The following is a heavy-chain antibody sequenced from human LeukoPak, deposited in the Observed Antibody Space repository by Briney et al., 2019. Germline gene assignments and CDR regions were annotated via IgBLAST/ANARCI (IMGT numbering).Heavy chain of an antibody. Sequence: GGSLRLSCAASGFTFSNYAMSWVRQAPGKGLEWVSAIRSDRVTTYGADSVKGRFTISRDNSKSTLYLEMKSLRADDTAVYYCARVQLSAEGGELDPWGQGTLVTVSS. J-gene: IGHJ5*02. D-gene: IGHD1-1*01. CDR3: ARVQLSAEGGELDP. V-gene: IGHV3-23*01. CDR2: IRSDRVTT. CDR1: GFTFSNYA.